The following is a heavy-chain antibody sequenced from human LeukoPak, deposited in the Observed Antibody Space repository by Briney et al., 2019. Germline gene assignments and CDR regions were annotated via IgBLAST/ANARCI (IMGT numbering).Heavy chain of an antibody. J-gene: IGHJ4*02. CDR2: IRSKANSYAT. D-gene: IGHD3-10*01. CDR1: GFTFSGSA. V-gene: IGHV3-73*01. Sequence: GGSLKLSCAAPGFTFSGSAMHWVRQASGKGLEWVGRIRSKANSYATAYAASVKGRFTISRDDSKNTAYLQMNSLKTGDTAVYYCTRLGAHYYGSGSAFFYFDYWGQGTLVTVSS. CDR3: TRLGAHYYGSGSAFFYFDY.